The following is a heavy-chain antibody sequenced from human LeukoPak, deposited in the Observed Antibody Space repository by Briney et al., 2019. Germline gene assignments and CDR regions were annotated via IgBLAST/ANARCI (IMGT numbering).Heavy chain of an antibody. Sequence: GGSLRLSCAASGFTFSSYAMSWVRQAPGKGLEWVSAISGSGGSTYYADSVKGRFTISRDNANNSLYLQMNSLRAEDTAVYYCARGLLNSGGYWGQGTLVTVSS. V-gene: IGHV3-23*01. CDR3: ARGLLNSGGY. CDR1: GFTFSSYA. D-gene: IGHD1-26*01. J-gene: IGHJ4*02. CDR2: ISGSGGST.